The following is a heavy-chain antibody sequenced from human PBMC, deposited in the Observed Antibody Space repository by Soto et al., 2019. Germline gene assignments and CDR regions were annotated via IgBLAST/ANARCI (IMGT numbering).Heavy chain of an antibody. CDR2: ISGSGVGT. V-gene: IGHV3-23*01. CDR1: GFTLSNYA. J-gene: IGHJ4*02. D-gene: IGHD3-16*01. CDR3: AKDDLGDGAVRTIFDY. Sequence: EVQLLESGGGLVQPGGSLRLSCAASGFTLSNYAMSWVRQAPGKGLNWVSTISGSGVGTYYADSVKGRFTISRDTSKNTLYLQMNSLRAEDTAIYYCAKDDLGDGAVRTIFDYWGQGTLVTVSS.